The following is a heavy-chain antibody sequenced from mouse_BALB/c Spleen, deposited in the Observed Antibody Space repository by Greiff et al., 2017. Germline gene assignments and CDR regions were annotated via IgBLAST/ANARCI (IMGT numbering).Heavy chain of an antibody. V-gene: IGHV1-9*01. CDR1: GYTFSSYW. CDR3: AREGAGASSFAY. Sequence: QVQLKQSGAELMKPGASVKISCKATGYTFSSYWIEWVKQRPGHGLEWIGEILPGSGSTNYNEKFKGKATFTADTSSNTAYMQLSSLTSEDSAVYYCAREGAGASSFAYWGQGTLVTVSA. J-gene: IGHJ3*01. CDR2: ILPGSGST. D-gene: IGHD3-1*01.